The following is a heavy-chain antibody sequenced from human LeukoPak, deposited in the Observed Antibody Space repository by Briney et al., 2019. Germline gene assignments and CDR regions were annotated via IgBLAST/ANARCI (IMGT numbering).Heavy chain of an antibody. D-gene: IGHD1-26*01. CDR2: INAGNGNT. CDR3: ARENSGSYYRNWFDP. J-gene: IGHJ5*02. V-gene: IGHV1-3*01. Sequence: ASVKVSCKASGYTFTSYAMHWVRQAPGQRLEWMGWINAGNGNTKYSQKFQSRVTITRDTSASTAYMELSSLRSEDTAVYYCARENSGSYYRNWFDPWGQGTLVTVSS. CDR1: GYTFTSYA.